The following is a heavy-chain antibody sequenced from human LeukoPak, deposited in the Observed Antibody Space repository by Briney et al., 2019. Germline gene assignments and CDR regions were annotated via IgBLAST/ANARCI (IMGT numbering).Heavy chain of an antibody. CDR3: AKGMATYGSGTLFDY. CDR2: ISYDGPNK. CDR1: GFTFSSYG. D-gene: IGHD3-10*01. Sequence: GGSLRLSCAASGFTFSSYGMHWVRQAPGKGLEWVAVISYDGPNKYYADSVKGRFTISRDNSKSRLYLQMNSLRAEDTAVYYCAKGMATYGSGTLFDYWGQGTLVTVSS. V-gene: IGHV3-30*18. J-gene: IGHJ4*02.